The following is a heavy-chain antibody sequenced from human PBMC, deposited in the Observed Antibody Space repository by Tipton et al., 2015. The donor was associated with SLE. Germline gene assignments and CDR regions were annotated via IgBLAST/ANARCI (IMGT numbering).Heavy chain of an antibody. CDR2: IYYSGST. CDR1: GGAISRSSYY. Sequence: TLSLTCTVYGGAISRSSYYRGWIREPPGNRLARIGSIYYSGSTYYNPSLKSRVTISVDTSKNQFSLKLSSVTAADTAVYYCARVGAAAASDLGYWRHGSLASVSS. D-gene: IGHD6-25*01. J-gene: IGHJ4*01. V-gene: IGHV4-39*07. CDR3: ARVGAAAASDLGY.